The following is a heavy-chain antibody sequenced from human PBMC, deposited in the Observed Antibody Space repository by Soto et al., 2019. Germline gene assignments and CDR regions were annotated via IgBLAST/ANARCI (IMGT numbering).Heavy chain of an antibody. D-gene: IGHD3-3*01. J-gene: IGHJ6*02. CDR2: ISAYNGNT. V-gene: IGHV1-18*01. CDR3: ARLGVDFWSGYPHYGMDV. Sequence: ASVKVSCKASGYTFTSYGISWVRQAPGQGLEWMGWISAYNGNTNYAQKLQGRVTMTTDTSTSTAYMGLRSLRSDDTAVYYCARLGVDFWSGYPHYGMDVWGQGTTVTSP. CDR1: GYTFTSYG.